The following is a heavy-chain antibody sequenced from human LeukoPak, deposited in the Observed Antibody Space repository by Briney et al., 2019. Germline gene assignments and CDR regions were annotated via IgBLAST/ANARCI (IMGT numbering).Heavy chain of an antibody. Sequence: PGGSLRLSCAASGFTFSSYEMNWVRQAPGKGLEWVSAISGSAVITFYADSVKGRFTISRDNSKNTLYLQMNSLRAEDTAVYYCAKEGKTRNWNYYQAKSVYWGQGTLVTVSS. CDR2: ISGSAVIT. J-gene: IGHJ4*02. V-gene: IGHV3-23*01. D-gene: IGHD1-7*01. CDR1: GFTFSSYE. CDR3: AKEGKTRNWNYYQAKSVY.